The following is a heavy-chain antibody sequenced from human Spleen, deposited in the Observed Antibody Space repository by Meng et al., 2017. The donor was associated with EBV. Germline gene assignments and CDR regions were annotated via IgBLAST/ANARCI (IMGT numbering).Heavy chain of an antibody. J-gene: IGHJ4*02. V-gene: IGHV4-34*01. CDR2: INHRRDT. CDR3: AYNNYSPRFDY. CDR1: GGSFSGYY. D-gene: IGHD5-24*01. Sequence: QVHLQRWGKGLVKPPETLSPTCVVYGGSFSGYYWSWTRQSPGKGLEWIGEINHRRDTHYSPSLKSRVTLSVDTSRNEFSLKLRSVTAADTAIYFCAYNNYSPRFDYWGQGILVTVSS.